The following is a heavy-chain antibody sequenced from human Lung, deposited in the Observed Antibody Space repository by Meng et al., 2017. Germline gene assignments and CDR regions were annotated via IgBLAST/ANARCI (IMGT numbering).Heavy chain of an antibody. V-gene: IGHV3-9*03. CDR3: AKDYRQWLLDAFDI. CDR1: GFTFDDYA. Sequence: GGSLRLSCAALGFTFDDYAMHWVRQVPGKGLVWVSGISWNSGSIGYADSVKGRFTISRDNAKNSLCLQMNSLRAEGMALYYCAKDYRQWLLDAFDIWGQGTIVTVSS. D-gene: IGHD6-19*01. J-gene: IGHJ3*02. CDR2: ISWNSGSI.